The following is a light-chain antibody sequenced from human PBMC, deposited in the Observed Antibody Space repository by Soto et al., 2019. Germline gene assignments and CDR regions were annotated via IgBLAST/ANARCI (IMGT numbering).Light chain of an antibody. CDR3: RSYTSSSTHV. V-gene: IGLV2-14*03. CDR2: DVS. J-gene: IGLJ1*01. CDR1: SSDVGAYNF. Sequence: QSVLTQPASVSGSPGQSSTISCTGTSSDVGAYNFVSWYQQHPGKVPKLMIFDVSSRPSGVSDRFSGSKSGNTASLTISGLQAEDEGDYYCRSYTSSSTHVFGSGTKVTVL.